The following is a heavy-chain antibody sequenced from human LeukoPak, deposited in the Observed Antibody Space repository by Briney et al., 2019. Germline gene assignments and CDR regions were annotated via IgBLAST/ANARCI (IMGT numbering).Heavy chain of an antibody. CDR1: GYTFTGYY. CDR3: AREPLTYDILTGYYIY. D-gene: IGHD3-9*01. V-gene: IGHV1-2*06. J-gene: IGHJ4*02. CDR2: INPNSGGT. Sequence: ASVKVSCKASGYTFTGYYIHWVRQAPGQGLEWIGRINPNSGGTNYVQKFQGRVTMTRDTSINTAYMELSRLRSDATAVYYCAREPLTYDILTGYYIYWGQGTLVTVSS.